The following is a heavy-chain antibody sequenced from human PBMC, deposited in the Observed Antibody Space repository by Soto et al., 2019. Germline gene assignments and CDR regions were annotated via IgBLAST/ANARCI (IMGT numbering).Heavy chain of an antibody. CDR3: APSYKRLEESRSMDE. CDR2: ISYDGSNK. D-gene: IGHD3-16*01. V-gene: IGHV3-30-3*01. CDR1: GFTFSSYA. Sequence: WGSLRLSCAAAGFTFSSYAMRRARQAPGQGLELVPVISYDGSNKYYADSVKGRFTISRDNSKNTLYLQMNSLRAEDTAVYYFAPSYKRLEESRSMDEGGQGTTANVSS. J-gene: IGHJ6*02.